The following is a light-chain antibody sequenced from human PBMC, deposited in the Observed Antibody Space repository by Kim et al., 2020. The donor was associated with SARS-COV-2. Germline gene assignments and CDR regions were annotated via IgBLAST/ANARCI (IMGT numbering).Light chain of an antibody. CDR2: GKN. CDR3: KSRDSSGNHPG. Sequence: SSELTQDPAVSVALGQTVRITCQGDSLRSYYTSWYQQKPGQAPVLVIYGKNNRPSGIPDRFSGSSSGNTASLTLTGAQAEDEADYYCKSRDSSGNHPGFG. CDR1: SLRSYY. V-gene: IGLV3-19*01. J-gene: IGLJ2*01.